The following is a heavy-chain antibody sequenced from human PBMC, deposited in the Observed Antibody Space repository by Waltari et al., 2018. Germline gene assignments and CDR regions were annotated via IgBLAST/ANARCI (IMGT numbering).Heavy chain of an antibody. V-gene: IGHV5-51*01. D-gene: IGHD6-13*01. J-gene: IGHJ4*02. CDR2: IYPGDSDT. Sequence: EVQLVQSGAEVKKPGESLNISCKGSGSSFTSYLFGWVRQLPGKGLEWMGIIYPGDSDTRYSPSLQGQVTISADKSISTAYLQWSSLKASDTAMYYCARHPGYSSSWSYYFDYWGQGTLVTVSS. CDR1: GSSFTSYL. CDR3: ARHPGYSSSWSYYFDY.